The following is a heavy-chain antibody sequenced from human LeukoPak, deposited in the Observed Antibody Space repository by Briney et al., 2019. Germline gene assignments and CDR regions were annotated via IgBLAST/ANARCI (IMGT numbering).Heavy chain of an antibody. V-gene: IGHV3-53*05. D-gene: IGHD2-15*01. CDR1: GFTVSSNY. CDR3: ARREAYCSGGSCYSNYYYYGMDV. Sequence: GGSLRLSCVASGFTVSSNYMSWVRQAPGKGLEWVSVIYSGGTIYYADSVKGRFTISRDNSKNTLYLQMNSLRAEDTAVYYCARREAYCSGGSCYSNYYYYGMDVWGQGTTVTVSS. J-gene: IGHJ6*02. CDR2: IYSGGTI.